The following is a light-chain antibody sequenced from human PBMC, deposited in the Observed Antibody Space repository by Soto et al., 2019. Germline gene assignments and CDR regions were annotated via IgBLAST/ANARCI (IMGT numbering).Light chain of an antibody. Sequence: EIVMAQSPATLSVSSGERATLSCRASQSVRGNLAWYQQKPGQAPSLLIYGASTRATGTPARFSGSGSGTEFTLTISSLQSEDFAVYYCQQYIRWPLTFGGGTKV. CDR1: QSVRGN. J-gene: IGKJ4*01. CDR2: GAS. V-gene: IGKV3-15*01. CDR3: QQYIRWPLT.